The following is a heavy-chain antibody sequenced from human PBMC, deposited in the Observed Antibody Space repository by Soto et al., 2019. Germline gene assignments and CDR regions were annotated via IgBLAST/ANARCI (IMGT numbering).Heavy chain of an antibody. CDR1: VFTFNNAW. D-gene: IGHD2-21*01. CDR2: IKRKTDGGTI. V-gene: IGHV3-15*01. Sequence: RLSCAASVFTFNNAWMTWVRQAPGKGLEWVGRIKRKTDGGTIDYAAPVKGRFTISRDDSKNTVYLQMNSLRTEDTAVYYCTTVFLWSYYFDHWGQGTLVTVSS. CDR3: TTVFLWSYYFDH. J-gene: IGHJ4*02.